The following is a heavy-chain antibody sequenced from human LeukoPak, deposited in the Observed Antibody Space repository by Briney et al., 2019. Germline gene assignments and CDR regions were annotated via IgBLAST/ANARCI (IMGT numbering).Heavy chain of an antibody. CDR3: ARGGGLDV. J-gene: IGHJ6*02. CDR2: INHNGNVN. CDR1: GFSFSNAW. Sequence: GGSLRLSCATSGFSFSNAWMNWARQAPGKGLEWVASINHNGNVNYYVDSVKGRFTISRDNAKNSLYLQMSNLRAEDTAVYFCARGGGLDVWGQGATVTVSS. V-gene: IGHV3-7*03. D-gene: IGHD3-16*01.